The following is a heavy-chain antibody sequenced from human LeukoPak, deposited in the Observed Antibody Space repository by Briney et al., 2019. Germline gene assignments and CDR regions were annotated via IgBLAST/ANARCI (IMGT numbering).Heavy chain of an antibody. J-gene: IGHJ6*02. CDR3: ARGGSGYDSFYYYGMDV. CDR2: IYTSGST. CDR1: DGSMKSYH. D-gene: IGHD5-12*01. Sequence: PSETLALKCSVSDGSMKSYHWSWIRQPAGKGLEWIGRIYTSGSTDYNPSLMSRVTMSVDTSKNQFSLKLRSMTAADTAVYYCARGGSGYDSFYYYGMDVWGQGTTVTVSS. V-gene: IGHV4-4*07.